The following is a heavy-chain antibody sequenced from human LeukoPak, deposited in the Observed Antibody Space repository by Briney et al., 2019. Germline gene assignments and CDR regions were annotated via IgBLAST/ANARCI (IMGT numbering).Heavy chain of an antibody. CDR1: GFTFSSYS. CDR2: ISSSSSTI. Sequence: QPGGSLRLSCAASGFTFSSYSMNWVRQAPGKGLEWVSYISSSSSTIYYADSVKGRFTISRDNAKNSLYLQMNSLRAEDTAVYYCARDPSFLPGIAAAVDFDYWGQGTLVTVSS. CDR3: ARDPSFLPGIAAAVDFDY. V-gene: IGHV3-48*01. J-gene: IGHJ4*02. D-gene: IGHD6-13*01.